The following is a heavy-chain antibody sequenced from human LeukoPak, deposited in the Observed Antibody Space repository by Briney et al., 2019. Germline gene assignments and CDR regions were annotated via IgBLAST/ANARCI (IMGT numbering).Heavy chain of an antibody. J-gene: IGHJ4*02. CDR1: GFTFSSYW. CDR3: ARVSSGYYLDY. V-gene: IGHV3-7*01. CDR2: IKQDGSEK. D-gene: IGHD3-22*01. Sequence: GGFLRLSGAASGFTFSSYWMSWVRQAPGKGLEWVANIKQDGSEKYYVDSVKGRFTISRDNAKNSLYLQMNSLRAEDTAVYYCARVSSGYYLDYWGQGTLVTVSS.